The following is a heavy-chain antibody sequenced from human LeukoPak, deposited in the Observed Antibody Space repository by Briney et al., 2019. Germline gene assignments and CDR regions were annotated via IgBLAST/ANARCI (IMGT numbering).Heavy chain of an antibody. J-gene: IGHJ3*02. Sequence: GESLKISYKGSGYSFTSYWIGWVRQMPGKGLEWMGIIYPGDSDTRYSPSFQGQVTISAGKSISTAYLQWSSLKASDTAMYYCARHGDIVVVPAAIGDAFDIWGQGTMVTVSS. CDR3: ARHGDIVVVPAAIGDAFDI. CDR1: GYSFTSYW. V-gene: IGHV5-51*01. D-gene: IGHD2-2*01. CDR2: IYPGDSDT.